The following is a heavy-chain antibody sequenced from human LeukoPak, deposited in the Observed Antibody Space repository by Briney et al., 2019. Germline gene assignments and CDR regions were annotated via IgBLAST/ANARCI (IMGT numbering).Heavy chain of an antibody. Sequence: GRSLRLSCAASGFTFSSYGMHWVRQAPGKGLEWVAVISYDGSNKYYADSVKGRFTISRDNSKNTLYLQMNSLRAEDTAVYYCAKDLLGAIPGQVEYYFDYWGQGTLVTVSS. J-gene: IGHJ4*02. CDR2: ISYDGSNK. V-gene: IGHV3-30*18. CDR3: AKDLLGAIPGQVEYYFDY. D-gene: IGHD1-26*01. CDR1: GFTFSSYG.